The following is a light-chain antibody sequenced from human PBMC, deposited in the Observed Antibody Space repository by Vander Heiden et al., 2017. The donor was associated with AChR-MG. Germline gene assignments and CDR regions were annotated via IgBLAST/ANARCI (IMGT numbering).Light chain of an antibody. J-gene: IGKJ3*01. CDR1: QSVSSRY. V-gene: IGKV3-20*01. CDR3: QQYWSSLSFT. CDR2: GAS. Sequence: EIVLTQSPGTLSLSPGERATLSCRANQSVSSRYLAWYQQKPGQAPRLLIYGASSRATGIPDRFSGSGSGTAFTLTISRLESEDFAVYYCQQYWSSLSFTFGHGTKVDIK.